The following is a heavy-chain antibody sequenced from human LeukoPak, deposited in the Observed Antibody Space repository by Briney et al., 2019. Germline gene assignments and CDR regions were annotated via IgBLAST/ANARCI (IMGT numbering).Heavy chain of an antibody. CDR3: ARDGFREYSSSSGQVDY. CDR1: GYTFTSYG. Sequence: ASVKVSCKASGYTFTSYGISWVRQAPGQGLEWMGWISAYNGNTNYAQKLQGRVTMTTDTSTSTAYMELRSLRSDDTAVYYCARDGFREYSSSSGQVDYWGQGTLVTVSS. D-gene: IGHD6-6*01. CDR2: ISAYNGNT. V-gene: IGHV1-18*01. J-gene: IGHJ4*02.